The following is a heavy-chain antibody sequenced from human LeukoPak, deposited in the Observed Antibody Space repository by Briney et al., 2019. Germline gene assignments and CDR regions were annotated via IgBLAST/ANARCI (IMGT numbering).Heavy chain of an antibody. Sequence: SETLSLTCTVSGGSISSSSYYWGWVRQPPGKGLEWIGTIYYSGTTYYNPSLKSRVTISVDTSKNQFSLKLSSVTAADTAVYYCARRTRGGGEPYYYYYMDVWGKGTTVTVSS. D-gene: IGHD3-10*01. CDR3: ARRTRGGGEPYYYYYMDV. CDR2: IYYSGTT. CDR1: GGSISSSSYY. J-gene: IGHJ6*03. V-gene: IGHV4-39*01.